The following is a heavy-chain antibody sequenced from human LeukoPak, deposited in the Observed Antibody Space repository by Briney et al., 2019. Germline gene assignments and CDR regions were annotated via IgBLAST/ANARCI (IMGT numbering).Heavy chain of an antibody. CDR2: IIPIFGTA. D-gene: IGHD3-22*01. CDR1: GGTFSSYA. V-gene: IGHV1-69*06. CDR3: ARGITMIVPSPEDAFDI. Sequence: GASVKVSCKASGGTFSSYAISWVRLAPGQGLEWMGGIIPIFGTANYAQKFQGRVTITADKSTSTAYMELSSLRSEDTAVYYCARGITMIVPSPEDAFDIWGQGTMVTVSS. J-gene: IGHJ3*02.